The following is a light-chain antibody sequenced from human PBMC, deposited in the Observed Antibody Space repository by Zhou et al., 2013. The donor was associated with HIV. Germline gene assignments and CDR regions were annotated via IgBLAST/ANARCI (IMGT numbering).Light chain of an antibody. CDR2: DTS. J-gene: IGKJ3*01. CDR1: LGISNR. V-gene: IGKV1-12*01. Sequence: DIQMTQSPSSVSASVGDRVIITCRASLGISNRLAWYQQKPGRAPKLLIYDTSTLLSGVPSRFSGSGPGTEFTLTISSLQPEDFATYYCLQCASYPLTFGPGTKVDIK. CDR3: LQCASYPLT.